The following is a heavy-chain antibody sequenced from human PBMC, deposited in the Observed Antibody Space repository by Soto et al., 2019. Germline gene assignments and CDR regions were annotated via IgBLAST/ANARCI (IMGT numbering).Heavy chain of an antibody. V-gene: IGHV3-30-3*01. CDR3: ARGGIVLVPAAVDI. CDR1: GFTFSSYA. CDR2: ISYDGSNK. D-gene: IGHD2-2*01. Sequence: QVQLVESGGGVVQPGRSLRLSCAASGFTFSSYAMHWVRQAPGKGLEWVAVISYDGSNKYYADSVKGRFTISRDNSKNPLYLQMNSLRAEDTAVYYCARGGIVLVPAAVDIWGQGTMVTVSS. J-gene: IGHJ3*02.